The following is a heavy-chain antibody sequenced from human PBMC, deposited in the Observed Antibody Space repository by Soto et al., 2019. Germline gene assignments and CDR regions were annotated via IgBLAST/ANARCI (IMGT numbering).Heavy chain of an antibody. CDR1: GYTFSSYD. D-gene: IGHD3-10*01. CDR2: MNPNSGDT. V-gene: IGHV1-8*01. CDR3: ARVNYYGSGSYEDFFYYYGMDV. J-gene: IGHJ6*02. Sequence: QVQLVQSGAEVKKPGASVKVSRKASGYTFSSYDINWVRQAPGQGLEWLGWMNPNSGDTGYAQKFLGRVTMTRDSTIRTAYLELSSLSSEDTAVYYCARVNYYGSGSYEDFFYYYGMDVWGQGTTVTVSS.